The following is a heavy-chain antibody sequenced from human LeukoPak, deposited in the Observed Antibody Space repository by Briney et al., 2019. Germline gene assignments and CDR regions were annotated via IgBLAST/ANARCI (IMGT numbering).Heavy chain of an antibody. CDR3: AKWGMTSIRYFDY. CDR1: GFTFSSYA. V-gene: IGHV3-23*01. D-gene: IGHD5-24*01. J-gene: IGHJ4*02. Sequence: PGGSLRLSCAASGFTFSSYAMSWVRQALGKGLEWVSTISASGGTTFYADSVKGRFTFSRDNSKNTLYLQMNSLRVEDTAVYYCAKWGMTSIRYFDYWGQGTLVIVSS. CDR2: ISASGGTT.